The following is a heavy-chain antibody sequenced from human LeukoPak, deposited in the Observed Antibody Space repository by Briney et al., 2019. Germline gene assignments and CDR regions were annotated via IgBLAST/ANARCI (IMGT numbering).Heavy chain of an antibody. CDR2: IRSKANSYAT. D-gene: IGHD2-15*01. CDR3: TRHSGCSGGSCYKAHPYYYYYMDV. V-gene: IGHV3-73*01. Sequence: GGSLRLSCAASGFTFSGSAMHWVRQASGKGLEWVGRIRSKANSYATAYAASVKGRFTISRDDSKNTAYLQMNSLKTEDTAVYYCTRHSGCSGGSCYKAHPYYYYYMDVWGKGTTVTVSS. CDR1: GFTFSGSA. J-gene: IGHJ6*03.